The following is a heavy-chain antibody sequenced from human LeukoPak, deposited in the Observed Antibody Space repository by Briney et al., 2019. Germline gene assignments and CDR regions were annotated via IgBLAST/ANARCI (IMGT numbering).Heavy chain of an antibody. Sequence: SQTLSLTCTVSGDSISSGSYDWSWIRQPAGKGLEWIGRIYTSGSTNYTPSLKSRVAISLDQSKNQFYLNLSSVTAADTAVYYCARQFDSCGQGILVTVSS. V-gene: IGHV4-61*02. J-gene: IGHJ4*02. CDR1: GDSISSGSYD. CDR3: ARQFDS. CDR2: IYTSGST.